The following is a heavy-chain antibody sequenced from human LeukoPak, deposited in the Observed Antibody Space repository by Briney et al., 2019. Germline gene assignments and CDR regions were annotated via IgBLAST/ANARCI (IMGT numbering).Heavy chain of an antibody. J-gene: IGHJ4*02. CDR3: ATLGSGTYHSLYYFDY. CDR2: IWYDGTNK. V-gene: IGHV3-33*01. D-gene: IGHD3-10*01. CDR1: GFTFSNYD. Sequence: GGSLLLSCAASGFTFSNYDIHWVRQPPGKGLEWVAVIWYDGTNKYYADSVKGRFTISRDNSKDTLYLQMNSLRAEDTAVYYCATLGSGTYHSLYYFDYWGQGTLVTVSS.